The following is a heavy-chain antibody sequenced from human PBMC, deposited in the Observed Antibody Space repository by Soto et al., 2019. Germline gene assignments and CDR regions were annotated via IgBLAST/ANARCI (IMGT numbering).Heavy chain of an antibody. CDR2: ISPNNGNT. Sequence: ASVKVSCRASGYTFSNFGINWVRQAPGQGLEWMGRISPNNGNTHYAQKLQGRITMTTDTSTTTAFMELRSLRSDDTAVYFCARDLWDFWSEVNWFDPWGQGTLVTVSS. CDR3: ARDLWDFWSEVNWFDP. CDR1: GYTFSNFG. J-gene: IGHJ5*02. D-gene: IGHD3-3*01. V-gene: IGHV1-18*01.